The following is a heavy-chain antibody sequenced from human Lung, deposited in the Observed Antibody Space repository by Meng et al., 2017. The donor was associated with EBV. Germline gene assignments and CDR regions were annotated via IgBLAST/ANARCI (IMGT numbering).Heavy chain of an antibody. D-gene: IGHD3-10*01. Sequence: QGQVVQCGAEGKKPGSSVKVSCWTSGGTFRSDAVSWVRSAPGQGLEWMGGLIPMSGAPHYPQKFQARVTMTTDTHTNTVIMELRSLTSDDTAVYYCVKGTPGRSYCDYWGQGTLVTVSS. V-gene: IGHV1-69*06. CDR3: VKGTPGRSYCDY. J-gene: IGHJ4*02. CDR2: LIPMSGAP. CDR1: GGTFRSDA.